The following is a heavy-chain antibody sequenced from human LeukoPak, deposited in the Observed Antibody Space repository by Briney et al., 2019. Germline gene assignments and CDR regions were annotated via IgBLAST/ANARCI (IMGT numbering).Heavy chain of an antibody. CDR2: IWYDGSNK. CDR3: AKDLRYYDFWSGLADY. Sequence: GGSLRLSCAASGFTFSTYGMHWVRQAPGKGLEWVALIWYDGSNKYYADSVKGRFTISRDNSKNTLYLQMNSLRAEDAAVYYCAKDLRYYDFWSGLADYWGQGTLVTVSS. CDR1: GFTFSTYG. D-gene: IGHD3-3*01. V-gene: IGHV3-33*06. J-gene: IGHJ4*02.